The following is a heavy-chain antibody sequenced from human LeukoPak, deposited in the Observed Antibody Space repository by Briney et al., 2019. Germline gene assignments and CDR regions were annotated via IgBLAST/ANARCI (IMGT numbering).Heavy chain of an antibody. CDR2: VHHTGST. J-gene: IGHJ5*02. D-gene: IGHD3-10*01. Sequence: SETLSLTCTVSGGSISSYYWGWIRQPPGKGLEWIGSVHHTGSTYYNPSLRSRVSISVDKSTNHISLEVTSMTAADTAVYYCARDWGFGDSEDWFDPWGQGTLVTVSS. CDR1: GGSISSYY. V-gene: IGHV4-39*07. CDR3: ARDWGFGDSEDWFDP.